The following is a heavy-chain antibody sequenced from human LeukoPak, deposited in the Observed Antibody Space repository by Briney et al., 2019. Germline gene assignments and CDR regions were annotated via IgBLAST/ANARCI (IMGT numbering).Heavy chain of an antibody. D-gene: IGHD6-13*01. V-gene: IGHV3-11*06. CDR2: ISSSSSYT. Sequence: GGSLRLSCAASGFTFSDYYMSWIRQAPGKGLEWVSYISSSSSYTNYVDSVKGRFTISRGNAKNSLYLQMNSLRAEDTAVYHCARDFRRSSSWPFDYWGQGTLVTVSS. CDR3: ARDFRRSSSWPFDY. J-gene: IGHJ4*02. CDR1: GFTFSDYY.